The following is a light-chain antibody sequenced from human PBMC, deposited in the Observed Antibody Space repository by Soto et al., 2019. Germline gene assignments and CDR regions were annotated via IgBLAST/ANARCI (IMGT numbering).Light chain of an antibody. CDR1: QSVSSW. J-gene: IGKJ1*01. CDR2: KAS. CDR3: KQYNTYWS. V-gene: IGKV1-5*03. Sequence: DIQMTQSPSTLPASVGDRVTITCRASQSVSSWLAWYQQKPGKAPKLLIYKASSLEGGVQSRFSGSGSGTEFTLTIRSLQPDDFATYYCKQYNTYWSFGQGTKVDIK.